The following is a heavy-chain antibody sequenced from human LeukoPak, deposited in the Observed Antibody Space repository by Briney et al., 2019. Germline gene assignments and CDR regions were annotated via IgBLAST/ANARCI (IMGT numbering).Heavy chain of an antibody. Sequence: SETLSLTCTVSGGSISSYYWSWIRQPPGKGLEWIGYIYYSGSTNYNPSLKSRVTISVDTSKNQFSLKLSSVTAADTAVYYCARGVEGGSYLFDYWGQGTLVTVSS. D-gene: IGHD1-26*01. V-gene: IGHV4-59*08. CDR2: IYYSGST. CDR3: ARGVEGGSYLFDY. J-gene: IGHJ4*02. CDR1: GGSISSYY.